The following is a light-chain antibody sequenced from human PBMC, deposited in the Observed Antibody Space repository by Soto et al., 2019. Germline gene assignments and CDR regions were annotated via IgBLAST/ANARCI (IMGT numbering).Light chain of an antibody. CDR3: QQSYRSPPT. CDR2: AAS. V-gene: IGKV1-39*01. Sequence: DIKMTQSPSSLSASVGDRVTITCRASQSISSYLNWYQQKPGKVPKLLIYAASSLQSGVPSRFSGSGSGTDFTLTISSLQPEDFATYYCQQSYRSPPTFGQGTKVDIK. CDR1: QSISSY. J-gene: IGKJ1*01.